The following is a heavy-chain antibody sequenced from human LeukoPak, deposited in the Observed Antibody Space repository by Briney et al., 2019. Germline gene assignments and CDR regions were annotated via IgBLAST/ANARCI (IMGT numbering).Heavy chain of an antibody. CDR1: GFTFSSYW. CDR2: IKQDGSEK. D-gene: IGHD3-22*01. CDR3: ARWGYYYDSSGYYYGYFDY. Sequence: GGSLRLSCAASGFTFSSYWMHWVRQAPGKGLEWVANIKQDGSEKYYVDSVKGRFTISRDNAKNSLYLQMNSLRAEDTAVYYCARWGYYYDSSGYYYGYFDYWGQGTLVTVSS. V-gene: IGHV3-7*01. J-gene: IGHJ4*02.